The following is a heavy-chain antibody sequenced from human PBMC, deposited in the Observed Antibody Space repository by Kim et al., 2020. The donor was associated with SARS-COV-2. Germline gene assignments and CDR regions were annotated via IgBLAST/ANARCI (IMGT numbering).Heavy chain of an antibody. J-gene: IGHJ6*02. Sequence: GRSLRLSCAASGFTFGSYSMNWVRQAPGKGLEWVSSISSSSSYIYYADSVKGRFTISRDNAKNSLYLQMNSLRAEDTAVYYCARFLGYYDILTGYYYYGMDVWGQGTTVTVSS. CDR2: ISSSSSYI. V-gene: IGHV3-21*01. CDR3: ARFLGYYDILTGYYYYGMDV. D-gene: IGHD3-9*01. CDR1: GFTFGSYS.